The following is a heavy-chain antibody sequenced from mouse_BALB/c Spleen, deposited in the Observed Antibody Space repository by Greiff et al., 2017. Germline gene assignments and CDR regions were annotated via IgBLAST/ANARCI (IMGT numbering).Heavy chain of an antibody. Sequence: EVKLMESGGGLVQPGGSRKLSCAASGFTFSSFGMHWVRQAPEKGLEWVAYISSGSSTIYYADTVKGRFTISRDNPKNTLCLQMTSLRSEDTAMYYCARSPNYYGSTYYFDYWGQGTTLTVSA. CDR3: ARSPNYYGSTYYFDY. CDR2: ISSGSSTI. CDR1: GFTFSSFG. V-gene: IGHV5-17*02. D-gene: IGHD1-1*01. J-gene: IGHJ2*01.